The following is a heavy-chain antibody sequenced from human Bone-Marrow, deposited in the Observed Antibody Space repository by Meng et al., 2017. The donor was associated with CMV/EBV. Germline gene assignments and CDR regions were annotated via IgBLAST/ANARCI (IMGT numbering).Heavy chain of an antibody. CDR2: INPNPNRGDT. J-gene: IGHJ3*02. V-gene: IGHV1-2*02. CDR1: GYTFTSYD. Sequence: ASVKVSCKASGYTFTSYDINWVRQATGQGLEWMGWINPNPNRGDTKYGQKFQGRVTMTSDTSLSTAYMELSRLRSDDTAVYYCARVQFLETANDAFDMWGQGTMVTVSS. CDR3: ARVQFLETANDAFDM.